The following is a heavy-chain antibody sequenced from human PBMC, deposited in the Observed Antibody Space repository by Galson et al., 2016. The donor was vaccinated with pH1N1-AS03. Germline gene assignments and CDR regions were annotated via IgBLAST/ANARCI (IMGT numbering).Heavy chain of an antibody. CDR3: ARQDSGAYYLDS. V-gene: IGHV4-31*01. J-gene: IGHJ4*02. Sequence: TLSLTCTVSGGSISSGGYYWNWIRQHPGKGLEWIGYIFHSGSTYYNPSLESLVSISVDTSKNQFSLKLKSVTAADTAVYYCARQDSGAYYLDSGGPGTLVTVSS. CDR1: GGSISSGGYY. CDR2: IFHSGST. D-gene: IGHD1-26*01.